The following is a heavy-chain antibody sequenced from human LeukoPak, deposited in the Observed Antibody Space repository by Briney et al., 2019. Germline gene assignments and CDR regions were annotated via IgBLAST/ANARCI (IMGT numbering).Heavy chain of an antibody. CDR3: ARDDALGDNALDI. Sequence: GGSLRLSYAASGFTFSSYGMHWVRQAPGKGLEWVAVKLNDGSQEKYADSVKGRFTISRDNSKNTLFLQMNSLRAEDTAVYYCARDDALGDNALDIWGQGTMVTVSS. CDR2: KLNDGSQE. J-gene: IGHJ3*02. D-gene: IGHD3-16*01. CDR1: GFTFSSYG. V-gene: IGHV3-33*01.